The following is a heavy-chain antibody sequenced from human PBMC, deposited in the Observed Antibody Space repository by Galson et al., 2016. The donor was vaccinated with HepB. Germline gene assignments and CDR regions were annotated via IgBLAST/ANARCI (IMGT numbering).Heavy chain of an antibody. V-gene: IGHV4-39*01. CDR2: SYSGGS. CDR3: ARHDTVTTFGVVIGWFDP. CDR1: GGSISDSRYY. J-gene: IGHJ5*02. D-gene: IGHD3-3*01. Sequence: SETLSLTCTVSGGSISDSRYYWAWIRQPPREGTGVDWDFSYSGGSYDNLSPKSRVAMSVDTSKNQFSLKLTSVTAADTAVYYCARHDTVTTFGVVIGWFDPWGQGTLITVSS.